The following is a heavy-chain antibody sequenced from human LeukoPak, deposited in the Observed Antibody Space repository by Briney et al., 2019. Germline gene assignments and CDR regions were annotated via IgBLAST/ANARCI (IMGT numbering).Heavy chain of an antibody. D-gene: IGHD6-13*01. CDR1: GGSISSSSYY. J-gene: IGHJ4*02. CDR2: IYYSGST. CDR3: ARQAPHSSDY. V-gene: IGHV4-39*01. Sequence: SETLSLTCTVSGGSISSSSYYRGWIRQPPGKGLEWIGSIYYSGSTYYNPSLKSRVTISVDTSKNQFSLKLSSVTAADTAVYYCARQAPHSSDYWGQGTLVTVSS.